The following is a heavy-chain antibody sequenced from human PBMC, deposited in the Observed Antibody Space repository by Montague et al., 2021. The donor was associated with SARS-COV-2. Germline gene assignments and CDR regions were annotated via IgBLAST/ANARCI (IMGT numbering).Heavy chain of an antibody. Sequence: TLSLTCSLSGGSISSGGFSWSWIRQPPGKGLEWIGRIFTSGTASYSPSLKSRVTMTVDSSANQFSLKLTSVTAADTAVYYCARDYHDSTGLNWFDPWGQGLLVTVSS. CDR1: GGSISSGGFS. D-gene: IGHD3-22*01. J-gene: IGHJ5*02. CDR3: ARDYHDSTGLNWFDP. V-gene: IGHV4-61*02. CDR2: IFTSGTA.